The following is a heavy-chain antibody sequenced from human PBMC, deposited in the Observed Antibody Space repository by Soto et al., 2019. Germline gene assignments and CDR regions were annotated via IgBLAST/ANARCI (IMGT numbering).Heavy chain of an antibody. J-gene: IGHJ5*02. CDR1: GFTFSSYW. CDR2: IKQDGSEK. Sequence: GGSLRLSCAASGFTFSSYWMSWVRPAPGKGLEWVANIKQDGSEKYYVDSVKGRFTISRDNAKNSLYLQMNSLRAEDTAVYYCARVVSYDFWSGPNWFDPWGQGTLVTVSS. V-gene: IGHV3-7*01. D-gene: IGHD3-3*01. CDR3: ARVVSYDFWSGPNWFDP.